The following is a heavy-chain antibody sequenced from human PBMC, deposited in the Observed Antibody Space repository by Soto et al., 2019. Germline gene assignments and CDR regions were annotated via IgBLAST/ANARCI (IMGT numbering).Heavy chain of an antibody. Sequence: PSETLSLTCAVSGGSISSGGYSWSWIRQPPGKGLEWIGYIYHSGSTYYNPSLKSRVTISVDRSKNQFSLKLSSVTAADTAVYYCARVRGSGYYYYGMDVWGQGTTVTVSS. CDR1: GGSISSGGYS. D-gene: IGHD2-15*01. J-gene: IGHJ6*02. CDR3: ARVRGSGYYYYGMDV. CDR2: IYHSGST. V-gene: IGHV4-30-2*01.